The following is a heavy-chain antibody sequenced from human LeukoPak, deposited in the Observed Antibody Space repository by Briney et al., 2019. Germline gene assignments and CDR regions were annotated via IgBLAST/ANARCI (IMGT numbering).Heavy chain of an antibody. CDR1: GYSFTNYW. V-gene: IGHV5-51*01. Sequence: GESLQISCKGSGYSFTNYWIGWVRQMPGKGLEWMGIIYPGDSDTTYSPSFQGQVTISADKSINTAYLQWSSLKASDTAMYYCARRIAATTIYRYSMDVWGHGTTVIVSS. D-gene: IGHD6-13*01. J-gene: IGHJ6*02. CDR3: ARRIAATTIYRYSMDV. CDR2: IYPGDSDT.